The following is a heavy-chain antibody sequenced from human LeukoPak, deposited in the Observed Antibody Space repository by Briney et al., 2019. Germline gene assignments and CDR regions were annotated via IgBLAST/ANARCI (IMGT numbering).Heavy chain of an antibody. CDR1: GFTFSDYY. CDR3: ARLEFAWSSYGSWGGYFDY. V-gene: IGHV3-11*01. J-gene: IGHJ4*02. CDR2: ISSSGSTI. D-gene: IGHD5-18*01. Sequence: GGSLRHSCAASGFTFSDYYMSWIRQAPGKGLEWVADISSSGSTIYYADSVKGRFTISRDNAKNSLYLQMNSLRAEDTAAYYCARLEFAWSSYGSWGGYFDYWGQGTLVTVSS.